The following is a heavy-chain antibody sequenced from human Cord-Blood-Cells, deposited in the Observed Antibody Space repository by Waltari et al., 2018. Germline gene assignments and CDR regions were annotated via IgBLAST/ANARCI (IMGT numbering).Heavy chain of an antibody. D-gene: IGHD7-27*01. CDR2: IYYSGST. V-gene: IGHV4-59*08. J-gene: IGHJ4*02. Sequence: QVQLQESGPGLVKPSETLSLTCTVSGCSISRYYWSWTRQPPGKGLEWIGYIYYSGSTNYNPSLKSRVTISVDTSKNQFSLKLSSVTAADTAVYYCARRRLGLGIAYFDYWGQGTLVTVSS. CDR1: GCSISRYY. CDR3: ARRRLGLGIAYFDY.